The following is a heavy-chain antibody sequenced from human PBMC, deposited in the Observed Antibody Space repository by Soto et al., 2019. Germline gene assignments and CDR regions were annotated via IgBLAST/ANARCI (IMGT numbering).Heavy chain of an antibody. Sequence: PGGARRLSCAGSGFTFRNYGMNWVRQAPGKGLEWVSYIGIGSSTKYYADSVKGRFTISRDNAKNSLYLQMNSLRAEDTAVYYCARDQLYYNDISGRPLNAFHFWAQGTMVTVSS. CDR2: IGIGSSTK. V-gene: IGHV3-48*01. CDR1: GFTFRNYG. D-gene: IGHD3-22*01. J-gene: IGHJ3*01. CDR3: ARDQLYYNDISGRPLNAFHF.